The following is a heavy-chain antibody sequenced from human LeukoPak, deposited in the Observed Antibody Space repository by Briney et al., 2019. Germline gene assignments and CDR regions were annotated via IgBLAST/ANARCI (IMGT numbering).Heavy chain of an antibody. V-gene: IGHV4-61*02. CDR1: GGSISSGSYY. D-gene: IGHD5-24*01. Sequence: SETLSLTCTVSGGSISSGSYYWSWIRQPAGKGLEWIGRIYTTGSTTYNPSLKSRVTMSVDTSKNQFSLKLTSVTAADTAVYYCARGDGYNFDYWGQGTLVIVSS. CDR2: IYTTGST. J-gene: IGHJ4*02. CDR3: ARGDGYNFDY.